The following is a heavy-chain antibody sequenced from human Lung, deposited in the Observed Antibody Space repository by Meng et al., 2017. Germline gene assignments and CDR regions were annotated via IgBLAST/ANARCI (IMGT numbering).Heavy chain of an antibody. CDR2: INHSGST. CDR3: ARGPTTMAHDFDY. CDR1: GGSFSDYY. D-gene: IGHD4-11*01. J-gene: IGHJ4*02. Sequence: QLHRWGSGLLKPSGTLSPPRVVSGGSFSDYYGTWIRQPPGKGLEWIGEINHSGSTNYNPSLESRATISVDTSQNNLSLKLSSVTAADSAVYYCARGPTTMAHDFDYWGQGTLVTVSS. V-gene: IGHV4-34*01.